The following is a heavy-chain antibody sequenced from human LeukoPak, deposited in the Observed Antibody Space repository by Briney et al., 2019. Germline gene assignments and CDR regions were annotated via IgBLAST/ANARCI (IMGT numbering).Heavy chain of an antibody. CDR2: INTNTGNP. Sequence: ASVKVSCKASGYTFTSYAMNWVRQAPGQGLEWMGWINTNTGNPTYAQGFTGRFVFSLDTSVSTAYLQISSLKAEDTAVYYCARGGRQQLVKNRFDPWGQGTLVTVSS. D-gene: IGHD6-13*01. J-gene: IGHJ5*02. CDR3: ARGGRQQLVKNRFDP. V-gene: IGHV7-4-1*02. CDR1: GYTFTSYA.